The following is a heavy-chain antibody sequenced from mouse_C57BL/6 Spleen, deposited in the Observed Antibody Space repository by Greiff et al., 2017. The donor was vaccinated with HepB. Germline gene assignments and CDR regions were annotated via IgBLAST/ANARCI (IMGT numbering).Heavy chain of an antibody. D-gene: IGHD1-1*01. Sequence: QVQLQQPGAELVKPGASVKLSCKASGYTFTSYWMHWVKQWPGQGLEWIGMIHPNSGSTNYNEKFKSKATLTVDKSSSTAYMQLSSLTSVDSAVYYCARRKDYYGSSSYYFDYWGQGTTLTVSS. V-gene: IGHV1-64*01. J-gene: IGHJ2*01. CDR3: ARRKDYYGSSSYYFDY. CDR1: GYTFTSYW. CDR2: IHPNSGST.